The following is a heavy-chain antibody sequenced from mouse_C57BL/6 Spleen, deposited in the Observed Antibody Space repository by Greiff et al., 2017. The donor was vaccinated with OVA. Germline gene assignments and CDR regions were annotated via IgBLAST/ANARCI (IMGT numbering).Heavy chain of an antibody. J-gene: IGHJ3*01. CDR3: ARQLTGGFFFAY. Sequence: DVMLVESGGGLVKPGGSLKLSCAASGFTFSSYTMSWVRQTPEKRLEWVATISGGGGNTYYPDSVKGRFTISRDNAKNTLYLQMSSLRSEDTALYYCARQLTGGFFFAYWGQGTLVTVSA. CDR2: ISGGGGNT. V-gene: IGHV5-9*01. D-gene: IGHD4-1*01. CDR1: GFTFSSYT.